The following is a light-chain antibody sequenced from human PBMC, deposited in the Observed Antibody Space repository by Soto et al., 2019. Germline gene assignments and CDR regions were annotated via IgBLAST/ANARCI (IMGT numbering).Light chain of an antibody. CDR1: SSDVGGYNL. J-gene: IGLJ1*01. V-gene: IGLV2-23*01. Sequence: QSALTQPASVSGSPGQSITISCTGTSSDVGGYNLVSWYQQHPGKAPKLMIYEGSKRPSGVSNRFSGSKSGNTASLTISGLQAEDEGDYYCCSYALIAIYVFGTGTKLTVL. CDR2: EGS. CDR3: CSYALIAIYV.